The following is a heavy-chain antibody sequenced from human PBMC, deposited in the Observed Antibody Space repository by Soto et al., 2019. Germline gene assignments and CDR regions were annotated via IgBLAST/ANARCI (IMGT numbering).Heavy chain of an antibody. Sequence: QVQLQESGPGLVKPSETLSLTCSVSGVSLTRYYWSWIRQTPGKTLEWIGCIFYNGTTNYNPSLKSRVTISLDMSKNQFSLKLNSVTAEDTALYYCARGKGTHRYWGQGTLVTVSS. CDR2: IFYNGTT. J-gene: IGHJ4*02. D-gene: IGHD3-10*01. V-gene: IGHV4-59*01. CDR1: GVSLTRYY. CDR3: ARGKGTHRY.